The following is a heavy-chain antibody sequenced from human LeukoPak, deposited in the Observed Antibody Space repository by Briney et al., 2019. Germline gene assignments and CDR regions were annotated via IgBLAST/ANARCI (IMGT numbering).Heavy chain of an antibody. Sequence: GGSLRLSCAASGFTFSIYAMSWVRQAPGKGLEWVSAIGDTTYYADSVKGRFTISRDNSKNTLYLQMNSLRAEDTAVYYCAKDGGIAAAAYWGQGTLVTVSS. J-gene: IGHJ4*02. CDR2: IGDTT. D-gene: IGHD6-13*01. V-gene: IGHV3-23*01. CDR1: GFTFSIYA. CDR3: AKDGGIAAAAY.